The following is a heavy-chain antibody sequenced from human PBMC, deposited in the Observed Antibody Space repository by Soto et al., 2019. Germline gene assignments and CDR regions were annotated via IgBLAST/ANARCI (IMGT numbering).Heavy chain of an antibody. J-gene: IGHJ4*02. D-gene: IGHD3-10*01. CDR1: GYSISAYY. CDR2: IDPKNGGT. V-gene: IGHV1-2*02. CDR3: GRDDYGIFPY. Sequence: QVQLVQSGTEVKKPGASVKVSCQASGYSISAYYIHWVRQAPGQGLEWRGWIDPKNGGTVSAQKFQGRLTMTRDTSISTVYMGLSGLTADDTALYYCGRDDYGIFPYWGQGSLVTVSS.